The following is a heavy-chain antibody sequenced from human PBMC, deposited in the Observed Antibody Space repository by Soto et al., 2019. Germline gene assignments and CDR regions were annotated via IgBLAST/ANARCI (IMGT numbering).Heavy chain of an antibody. V-gene: IGHV4-39*01. Sequence: SETLSLTCTVSGGSISSSSYYWGWIRQPPGKGLEWIGSIYYSGSTYYNPSLKSRVTISVDTSKNQFSLKLSSVTAADTAVYYCARLARSGLPFDPWGQGTLVTSPQ. CDR3: ARLARSGLPFDP. D-gene: IGHD3-3*01. CDR1: GGSISSSSYY. J-gene: IGHJ5*02. CDR2: IYYSGST.